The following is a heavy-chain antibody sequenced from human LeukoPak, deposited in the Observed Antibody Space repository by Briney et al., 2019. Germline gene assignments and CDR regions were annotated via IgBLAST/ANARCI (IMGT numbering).Heavy chain of an antibody. J-gene: IGHJ4*02. CDR1: GFTFSSYA. D-gene: IGHD3-10*01. V-gene: IGHV3-30-3*01. CDR3: ARDPTYYGSGSYFDY. Sequence: GRSLRLPCAASGFTFSSYAMHWVRQAPGKGLEWVAVISYDGSNKYYADSVKGRLTISRDNSKNTLYLQMNSLRAEDTAVYYCARDPTYYGSGSYFDYWGQGTLVTVSS. CDR2: ISYDGSNK.